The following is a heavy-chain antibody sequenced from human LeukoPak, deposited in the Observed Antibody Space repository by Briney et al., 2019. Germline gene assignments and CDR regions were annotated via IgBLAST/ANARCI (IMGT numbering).Heavy chain of an antibody. J-gene: IGHJ4*02. D-gene: IGHD3-10*01. CDR2: ISYDGGDK. Sequence: GGSLRLSCAASGFTFSGYAMHWDRQAPGKGLEWVAFISYDGGDKYYADSVKGRFTISRDNSKNRLYLQMHSLRTEDRAVYYCARDGSGSYYLDYWGQGTLVTVSS. CDR3: ARDGSGSYYLDY. V-gene: IGHV3-30*01. CDR1: GFTFSGYA.